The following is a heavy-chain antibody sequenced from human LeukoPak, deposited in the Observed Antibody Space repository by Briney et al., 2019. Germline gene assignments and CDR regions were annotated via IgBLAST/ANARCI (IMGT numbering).Heavy chain of an antibody. V-gene: IGHV3-48*03. J-gene: IGHJ4*02. CDR1: GFTFSSYE. CDR3: ARGADIVVVVAALRGVDFDY. CDR2: ISSSGSTI. D-gene: IGHD2-15*01. Sequence: GGSLRLSCAASGFTFSSYEMNWVRQAPGKGLEWVSYISSSGSTIYYADSVKGRFTISRDNAKNSLYLQMNSLRAEDTVVYYCARGADIVVVVAALRGVDFDYWGQGTLVTVSS.